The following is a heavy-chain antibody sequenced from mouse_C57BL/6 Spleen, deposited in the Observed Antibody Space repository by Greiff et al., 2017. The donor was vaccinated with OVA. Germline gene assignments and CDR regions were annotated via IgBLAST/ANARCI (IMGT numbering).Heavy chain of an antibody. CDR1: GFNIKDYY. Sequence: EVQVVESGAELVKPGASVKLSCTASGFNIKDYYMHWVKQRTEQGLEWIGRIDPEDGETKYAPKFQGKATITADTSSNTAYLQLSSLTSEDTAVYYCARSSSGWDYFDYWGQGTTLTVSS. CDR2: IDPEDGET. D-gene: IGHD3-2*02. J-gene: IGHJ2*01. V-gene: IGHV14-2*01. CDR3: ARSSSGWDYFDY.